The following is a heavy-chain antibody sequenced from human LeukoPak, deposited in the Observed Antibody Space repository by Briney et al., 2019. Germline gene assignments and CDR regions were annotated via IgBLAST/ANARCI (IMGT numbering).Heavy chain of an antibody. J-gene: IGHJ6*02. CDR2: ISGSGGST. V-gene: IGHV3-23*01. D-gene: IGHD2/OR15-2a*01. CDR3: ARPSTRSTSYYYYYYGMNV. Sequence: GGSLRLSCAASRFTFSSYGMSWVRQAPGKGLEWVSSISGSGGSTYYADSVKGRFTISRDNAKNSLYLQMNSLRAEDTAVYYCARPSTRSTSYYYYYYGMNVWGRGTTVTVSS. CDR1: RFTFSSYG.